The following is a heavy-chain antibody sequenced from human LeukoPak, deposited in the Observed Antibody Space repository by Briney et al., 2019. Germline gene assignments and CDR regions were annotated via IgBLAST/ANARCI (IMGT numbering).Heavy chain of an antibody. Sequence: GGSLRLSCAASGFTLSSHNTNWVRQAPGKGLEWVSSISSSSSYIYYADSVKGRFTISRDNAKNPLYLQMNSLRAEDTAVYYCARDYYGSGGDFDYWGQGTLVTVSS. CDR3: ARDYYGSGGDFDY. CDR1: GFTLSSHN. D-gene: IGHD3-10*01. V-gene: IGHV3-21*01. J-gene: IGHJ4*02. CDR2: ISSSSSYI.